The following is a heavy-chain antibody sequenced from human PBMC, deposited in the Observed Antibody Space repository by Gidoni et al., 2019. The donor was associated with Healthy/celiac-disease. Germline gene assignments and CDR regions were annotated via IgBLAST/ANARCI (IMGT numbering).Heavy chain of an antibody. Sequence: QVQLVQSGAEVKKPGSAVKVSCKASGGTFSSYAISWVRQAPGQGLEWMGGIIPIFGTANYAQKFQGRVTITADDSTSTAYMELSSLRSEDTAVYYCASAMLDYGSGSYYIRVYYFDYWGQGTLVTVSS. J-gene: IGHJ4*02. D-gene: IGHD3-10*01. CDR1: GGTFSSYA. CDR3: ASAMLDYGSGSYYIRVYYFDY. CDR2: IIPIFGTA. V-gene: IGHV1-69*01.